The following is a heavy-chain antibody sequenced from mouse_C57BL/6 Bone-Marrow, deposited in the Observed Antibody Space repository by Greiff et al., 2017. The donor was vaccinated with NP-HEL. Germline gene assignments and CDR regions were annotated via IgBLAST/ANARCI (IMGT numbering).Heavy chain of an antibody. V-gene: IGHV14-4*01. CDR3: TRQLRLLDY. D-gene: IGHD3-2*02. Sequence: VQLQQSGAELVRPGASVKLSCTASGFNIKDDYMHWVKQRPEQGLEWIGWLDPENGDTEYASKFQGKATITADTSSNTAYLQLSSLTSEDTAVYYCTRQLRLLDYWGQGTTLTVSS. CDR1: GFNIKDDY. CDR2: LDPENGDT. J-gene: IGHJ2*01.